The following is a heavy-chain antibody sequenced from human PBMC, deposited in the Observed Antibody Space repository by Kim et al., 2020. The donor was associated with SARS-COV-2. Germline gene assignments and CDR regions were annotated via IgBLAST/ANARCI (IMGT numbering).Heavy chain of an antibody. V-gene: IGHV4-59*01. CDR1: GGSISSYY. CDR2: IYYSGST. J-gene: IGHJ4*02. Sequence: SETLSLTCTVSGGSISSYYWSWIRQPPGKGLEWIGYIYYSGSTNYNPSLKSRVTISVDTSKNQFSLKLSSVTAADTAVYYCARGGATYYYGSGSYIGLSGLDYWGQGTLVTVSS. CDR3: ARGGATYYYGSGSYIGLSGLDY. D-gene: IGHD3-10*01.